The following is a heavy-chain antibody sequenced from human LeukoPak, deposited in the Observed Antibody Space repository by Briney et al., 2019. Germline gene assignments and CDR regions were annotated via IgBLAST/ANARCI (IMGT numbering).Heavy chain of an antibody. D-gene: IGHD1-26*01. Sequence: GGSLRLSCAASGFTFGSNWMHWVRQGPGKGLVWVSRINSDGSGTSYADSVKGRFTISRDNAKNTLYLQMNSLRAEDTAVHYCARAGEGLLAYSFDIWGQGTMVTVSS. CDR2: INSDGSGT. V-gene: IGHV3-74*01. J-gene: IGHJ3*02. CDR1: GFTFGSNW. CDR3: ARAGEGLLAYSFDI.